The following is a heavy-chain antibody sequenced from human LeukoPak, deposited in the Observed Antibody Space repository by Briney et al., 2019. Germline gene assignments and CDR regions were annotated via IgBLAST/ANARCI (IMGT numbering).Heavy chain of an antibody. D-gene: IGHD5-12*01. CDR2: IRSKAYGGTT. Sequence: GGSLRLSCTASGFTFGGYAMSWVRQAPGKGLEWVGFIRSKAYGGTTEYAASVKGRFTISRDDSKSIAYLQMNSLKTEDTAVYYCTRGRGYSDYDSDYWGQGTLVTVSS. V-gene: IGHV3-49*04. CDR1: GFTFGGYA. J-gene: IGHJ4*02. CDR3: TRGRGYSDYDSDY.